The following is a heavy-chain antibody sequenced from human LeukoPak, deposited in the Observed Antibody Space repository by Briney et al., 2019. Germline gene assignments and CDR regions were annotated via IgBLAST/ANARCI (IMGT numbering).Heavy chain of an antibody. Sequence: RGSLRLSCAASGFSFSSYNMNWVRQAPGKGLEWVSSISSSSRYIYYADSVKGRFTISRDNTKNSLYLQMNSLRAEDTAVYYCARELGYCTSTSCFERADPWGQGTLVTVSS. J-gene: IGHJ5*02. D-gene: IGHD2-2*01. CDR1: GFSFSSYN. V-gene: IGHV3-21*01. CDR3: ARELGYCTSTSCFERADP. CDR2: ISSSSRYI.